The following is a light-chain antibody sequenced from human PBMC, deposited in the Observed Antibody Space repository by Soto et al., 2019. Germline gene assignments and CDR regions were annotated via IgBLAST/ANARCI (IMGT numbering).Light chain of an antibody. CDR1: QSVSSY. CDR2: DAS. V-gene: IGKV3-11*01. CDR3: QQRSNWPPLT. Sequence: EIVLTQSPATLSLSPGERATLSCRASQSVSSYLAWYQQKPGQAPRLLLYDASNRATGIPARFSGSGSGTDFTLTISSIQPEDFAVYYCQQRSNWPPLTVGGGTKVEIK. J-gene: IGKJ4*01.